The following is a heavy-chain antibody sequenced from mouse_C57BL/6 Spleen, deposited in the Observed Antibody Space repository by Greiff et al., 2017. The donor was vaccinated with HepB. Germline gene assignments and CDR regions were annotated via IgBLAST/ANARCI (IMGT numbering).Heavy chain of an antibody. Sequence: VQLQQSGAELVRPGASVKLSCKASGYTFTDYYINWVKQRPGQGLEWIARIYPGSGNTYYNEKFTGKATLTAEKSSSTAYLQLSSLTSEDTAVYCWARAGSSDAMDYWGQGTSVTVSS. V-gene: IGHV1-76*01. CDR2: IYPGSGNT. CDR1: GYTFTDYY. D-gene: IGHD1-1*01. J-gene: IGHJ4*01. CDR3: ARAGSSDAMDY.